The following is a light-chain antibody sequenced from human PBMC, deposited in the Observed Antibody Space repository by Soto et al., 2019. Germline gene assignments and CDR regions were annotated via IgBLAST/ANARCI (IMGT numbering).Light chain of an antibody. V-gene: IGKV3-20*01. CDR2: GAS. CDR3: QQSYSTLWT. Sequence: VLTQSPGTLSLSPGERVTLSCRTSQSVSSSYLAWYQQKSGQAPRLLISGASIRATGVPDRFSGSGSGTDFTLTISRLEPEDFATYYCQQSYSTLWTFGQGTKVEIK. J-gene: IGKJ1*01. CDR1: QSVSSSY.